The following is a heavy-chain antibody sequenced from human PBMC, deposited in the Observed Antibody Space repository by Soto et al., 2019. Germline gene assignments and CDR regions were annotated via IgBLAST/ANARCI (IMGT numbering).Heavy chain of an antibody. CDR1: GFTFSDYY. J-gene: IGHJ4*02. CDR2: ISSSGSTI. Sequence: GGSLRLSCAASGFTFSDYYMSWIRQAPGKGLEWVSYISSSGSTIYYADSVKGRFTISRDNAKNSLYLQMNSLRAEDTAVYYCARDLYYHYGSGSYYKDNHYFDYWGQGTLVTVSS. CDR3: ARDLYYHYGSGSYYKDNHYFDY. D-gene: IGHD3-10*01. V-gene: IGHV3-11*01.